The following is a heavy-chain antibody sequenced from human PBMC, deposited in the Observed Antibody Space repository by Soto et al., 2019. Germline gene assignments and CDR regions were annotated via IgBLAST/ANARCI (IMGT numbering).Heavy chain of an antibody. Sequence: QVQLVQSGAEVKKPGASVKVSCKASGYTFTSYGISWVRQAPGHGLEWMGWISAYNSNTNYPQKLQGRVTMTTDTPTSTAYMELRSLSSDDTAVYYCARDAPPFGYLGQGTLVTVSS. D-gene: IGHD3-10*01. J-gene: IGHJ4*02. CDR1: GYTFTSYG. CDR3: ARDAPPFGY. V-gene: IGHV1-18*01. CDR2: ISAYNSNT.